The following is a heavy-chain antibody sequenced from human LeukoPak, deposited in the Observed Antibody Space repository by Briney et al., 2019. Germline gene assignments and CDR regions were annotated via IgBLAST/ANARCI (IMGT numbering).Heavy chain of an antibody. CDR2: FDPEDGET. V-gene: IGHV1-24*01. J-gene: IGHJ5*02. CDR1: GYTLTELS. D-gene: IGHD6-19*01. CDR3: APSWGSSGWYSWFDP. Sequence: ASVKVPCKVSGYTLTELSMHWVRQAPGEGLEWMGGFDPEDGETIYAQKFQGRVTMAEDTSTDTAYMEVSSLRSEDTAVYYCAPSWGSSGWYSWFDPWGQGTLVTVSS.